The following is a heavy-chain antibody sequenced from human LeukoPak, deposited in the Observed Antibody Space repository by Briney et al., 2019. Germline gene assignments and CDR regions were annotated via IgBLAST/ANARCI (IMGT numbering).Heavy chain of an antibody. CDR3: AREGAGITGTTPYYYYYMDV. CDR1: GGSISSGDYY. CDR2: IYYSGST. J-gene: IGHJ6*03. Sequence: SETLSLTCTVSGGSISSGDYYWSWIRQPPGKGLEWIGYIYYSGSTYYNPSLKSRVTISVDTSKNQLSLKLSSVTAADTAVYYCAREGAGITGTTPYYYYYMDVWGKGTTVTVSS. V-gene: IGHV4-30-4*08. D-gene: IGHD1-7*01.